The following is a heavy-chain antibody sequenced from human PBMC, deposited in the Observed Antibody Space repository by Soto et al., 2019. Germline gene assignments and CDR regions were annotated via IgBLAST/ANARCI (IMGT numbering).Heavy chain of an antibody. V-gene: IGHV3-21*01. CDR3: ARPRGPRGYDLIDY. CDR1: GFDLNYYS. J-gene: IGHJ4*02. Sequence: EVQLVESGGDLVRPGGSLRLSCAASGFDLNYYSMNWARQAPAKGLEWVSSISPRSDDIYYADSVKGRFTISRDNAKNSVYLQMNSLRDEDTAVYYCARPRGPRGYDLIDYWGQGTLVIVSS. CDR2: ISPRSDDI. D-gene: IGHD5-12*01.